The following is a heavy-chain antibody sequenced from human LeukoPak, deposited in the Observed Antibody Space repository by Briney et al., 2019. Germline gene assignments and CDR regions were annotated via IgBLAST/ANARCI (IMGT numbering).Heavy chain of an antibody. D-gene: IGHD3-3*01. Sequence: GGSLRLSCAASGFTFSSYAMSWVRQAPGKGLEWVSAISGSGGSTYYADSVKGRFTISRDNSKNTLYLQMNSLRAEDTAVYYCAKDVFWSGYYAPDFGYWGQGTLVTVSS. CDR2: ISGSGGST. CDR1: GFTFSSYA. J-gene: IGHJ4*02. V-gene: IGHV3-23*01. CDR3: AKDVFWSGYYAPDFGY.